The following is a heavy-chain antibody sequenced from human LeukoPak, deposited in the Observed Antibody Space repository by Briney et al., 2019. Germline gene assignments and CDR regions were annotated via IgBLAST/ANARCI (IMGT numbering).Heavy chain of an antibody. V-gene: IGHV4-4*02. CDR3: ARDPGDGYNFHYFDY. CDR2: IYHSGST. CDR1: GGSISSSNW. Sequence: PSETLSLTCAVSGGSISSSNWWSWVRPPPGKGLEWIGEIYHSGSTNYNPSLKSRVTISVDKSKDQFSLKLSSVTAADTAVYYCARDPGDGYNFHYFDYWGQGTLVTVSS. J-gene: IGHJ4*02. D-gene: IGHD5-24*01.